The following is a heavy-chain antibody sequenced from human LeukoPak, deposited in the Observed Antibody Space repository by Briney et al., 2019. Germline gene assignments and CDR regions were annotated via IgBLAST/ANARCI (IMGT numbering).Heavy chain of an antibody. Sequence: PGGSLRLSCAASGFLVSSSHLTWVRQAPGTGLEWVSATHIGDTTYYADPVKGRFTVSRDNSKNTVYLQMNSLRVEDTAVYYCARVIPQSSGWIPFDYWGQGALVTVSS. CDR3: ARVIPQSSGWIPFDY. J-gene: IGHJ4*02. CDR1: GFLVSSSH. CDR2: THIGDTT. V-gene: IGHV3-66*01. D-gene: IGHD6-19*01.